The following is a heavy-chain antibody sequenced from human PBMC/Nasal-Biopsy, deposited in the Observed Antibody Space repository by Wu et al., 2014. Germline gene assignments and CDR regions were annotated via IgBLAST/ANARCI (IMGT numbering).Heavy chain of an antibody. Sequence: SCKASGYTFSNFYMHWVRQAPGKGLEWVSGISGTGGTTYYAESVKGRFTISRDNSKNTVYLQMNSLSDEDTAVYYCARFHSLWGGFDYWGPGNPGHRLL. CDR1: GYTFSNFY. V-gene: IGHV3-23*01. CDR2: ISGTGGTT. CDR3: ARFHSLWGGFDY. D-gene: IGHD7-27*01. J-gene: IGHJ4*02.